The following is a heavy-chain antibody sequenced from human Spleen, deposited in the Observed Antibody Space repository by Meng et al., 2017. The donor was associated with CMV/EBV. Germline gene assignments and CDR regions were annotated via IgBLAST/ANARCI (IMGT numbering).Heavy chain of an antibody. CDR1: GYTFTGYY. D-gene: IGHD3-3*01. CDR3: ARATADFWSGYYLDY. CDR2: INPNSGGT. Sequence: ASVKVSCKASGYTFTGYYIHWVRQAPGQGLEWMGWINPNSGGTNYAQKLQGRVTLTRDTSISTAYMELSRLRSDDTAVYYCARATADFWSGYYLDYWGQGTLVTVSS. J-gene: IGHJ4*02. V-gene: IGHV1-2*02.